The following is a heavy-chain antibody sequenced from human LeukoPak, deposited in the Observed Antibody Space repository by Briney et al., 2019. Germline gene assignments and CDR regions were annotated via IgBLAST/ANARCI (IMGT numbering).Heavy chain of an antibody. Sequence: GGSLRLSCAASGFTFRSYEMNWVRQAPGKGLEWVSYISNTGSTIRYADSVKGRFTISRDSAKNSLYLQMNSRRVEDTAVYYCARDGNIWGSYRFFDYWGQGTLVTVSS. J-gene: IGHJ4*02. D-gene: IGHD3-16*02. V-gene: IGHV3-48*03. CDR1: GFTFRSYE. CDR2: ISNTGSTI. CDR3: ARDGNIWGSYRFFDY.